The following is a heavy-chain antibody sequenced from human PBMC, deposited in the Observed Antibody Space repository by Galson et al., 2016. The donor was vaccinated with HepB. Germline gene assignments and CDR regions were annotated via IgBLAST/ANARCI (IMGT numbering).Heavy chain of an antibody. CDR1: GFTFTSYA. V-gene: IGHV3-23*01. J-gene: IGHJ5*02. CDR2: ISGSGGST. D-gene: IGHD2-2*01. Sequence: SLRFSCAASGFTFTSYAMTWVRQAPGKGLEWVSTISGSGGSTFYADSVKGRFTISRDNSKNTLYLQMNSLRAEDTAVYYCAKENSVVVPPAPNWFDPWGQGTLVTVSS. CDR3: AKENSVVVPPAPNWFDP.